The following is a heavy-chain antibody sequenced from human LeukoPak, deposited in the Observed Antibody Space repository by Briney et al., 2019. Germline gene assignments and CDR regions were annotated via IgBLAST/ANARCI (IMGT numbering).Heavy chain of an antibody. Sequence: SETLSLTCTVSGGSISSYYWSWIRQPPGKGLEWIGYIYYSGGTNYNPSLKSRVTISVDTSKNQFSLKLSSVTAADTAVYYCARLPSRDNWDRGYYYYGMDVWGQGTTVTVSS. D-gene: IGHD1-20*01. CDR3: ARLPSRDNWDRGYYYYGMDV. CDR1: GGSISSYY. J-gene: IGHJ6*02. V-gene: IGHV4-59*08. CDR2: IYYSGGT.